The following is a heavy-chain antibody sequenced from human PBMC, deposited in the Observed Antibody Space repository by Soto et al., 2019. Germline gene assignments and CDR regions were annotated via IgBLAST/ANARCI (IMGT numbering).Heavy chain of an antibody. Sequence: QVQLVESGGGVVQPGRSLTLSCAASDFTFSSYGIHWVRQAPGKGLEWVAVISNDGSNKQYGESGKGRFTMSRDNSKNTVHLQMNSLRVEDTAVYYCAKDTYYHDSSGYYVFDYWGQGTLVTVSS. D-gene: IGHD3-22*01. J-gene: IGHJ4*02. CDR2: ISNDGSNK. V-gene: IGHV3-30*18. CDR3: AKDTYYHDSSGYYVFDY. CDR1: DFTFSSYG.